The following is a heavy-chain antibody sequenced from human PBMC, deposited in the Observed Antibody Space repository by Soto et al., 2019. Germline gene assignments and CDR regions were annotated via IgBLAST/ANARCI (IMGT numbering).Heavy chain of an antibody. CDR2: ISGSGGST. J-gene: IGHJ5*02. CDR1: GFTFSSYA. V-gene: IGHV3-23*01. D-gene: IGHD3-22*01. CDR3: ATPPQYYDSSGYPFDP. Sequence: GGSLRLSCAASGFTFSSYAMSWVRQAPGKGLEWVSAISGSGGSTYYADSVKGRFTTSRDNSKNTLYLQMNSLRAEDTAVYYCATPPQYYDSSGYPFDPWGQGTLVTVSS.